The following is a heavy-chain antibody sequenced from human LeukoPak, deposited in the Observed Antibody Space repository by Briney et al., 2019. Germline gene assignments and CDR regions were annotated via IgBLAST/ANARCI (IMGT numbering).Heavy chain of an antibody. CDR2: ITTNGGST. D-gene: IGHD5-18*01. CDR3: VSRREYSYEA. Sequence: PGGSLRLSCSASGFTFSSDAMHWVCQAPGKGLEYVSAITTNGGSTSYADSVKGRFTISRDNSKNTLYLQMSSLRAEDTAVYYCVSRREYSYEAWGQGTLVTVSS. V-gene: IGHV3-64D*06. CDR1: GFTFSSDA. J-gene: IGHJ5*02.